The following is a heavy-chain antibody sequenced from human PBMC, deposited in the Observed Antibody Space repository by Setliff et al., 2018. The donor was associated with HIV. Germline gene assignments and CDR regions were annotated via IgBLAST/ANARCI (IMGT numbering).Heavy chain of an antibody. J-gene: IGHJ6*02. CDR1: GLPFYNYW. CDR2: IKQDGSDM. CDR3: ARDYLYYNLYNGSPVYGMDV. D-gene: IGHD3-3*01. V-gene: IGHV3-7*01. Sequence: PGGSLRLSCVASGLPFYNYWMTWLRRAPGRGLEWVANIKQDGSDMHYIESVKGRCTIFRDNAKNSVFLQMNSLRSEDTGVYYCARDYLYYNLYNGSPVYGMDVWGQGTTVTVSS.